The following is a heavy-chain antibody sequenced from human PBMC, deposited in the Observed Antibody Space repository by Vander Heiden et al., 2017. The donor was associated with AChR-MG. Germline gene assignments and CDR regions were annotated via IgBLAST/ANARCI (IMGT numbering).Heavy chain of an antibody. CDR1: GFPLSNYA. CDR2: LSGSGDST. V-gene: IGHV3-23*04. D-gene: IGHD2-21*01. Sequence: EVQLVDSGGGLVQPGGRLRLSCVASGFPLSNYAMSWVRQAPGKGLEWVSLLSGSGDSTYYADSVKGRFTISRDNPKNTLYLQMNSLRAEDTAVYYCAKGVGGGNSIYFDYWGQGTLVTVSS. J-gene: IGHJ4*02. CDR3: AKGVGGGNSIYFDY.